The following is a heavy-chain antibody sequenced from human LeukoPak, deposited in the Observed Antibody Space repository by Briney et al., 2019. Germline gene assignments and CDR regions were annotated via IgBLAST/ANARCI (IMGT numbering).Heavy chain of an antibody. CDR3: ARGYSGYLNLYYYMDV. CDR1: GYTFTGYY. CDR2: INPNSGGT. J-gene: IGHJ6*03. D-gene: IGHD5-12*01. V-gene: IGHV1-2*02. Sequence: ASVKVSCKASGYTFTGYYMHWVRQAPGQGLEWMGWINPNSGGTNYAQKFQGRVTMTRDTSISTAYMELSRLRSDDTAVYYCARGYSGYLNLYYYMDVWGKGTTVTVSS.